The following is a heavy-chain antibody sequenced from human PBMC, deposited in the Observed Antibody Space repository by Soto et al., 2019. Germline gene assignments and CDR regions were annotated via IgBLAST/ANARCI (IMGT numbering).Heavy chain of an antibody. J-gene: IGHJ6*01. V-gene: IGHV1-3*05. D-gene: IGHD2-15*01. Sequence: QVQLVQSGAEEKKPGASVKVSCKASGYTFTSYVMHWVRQAPGQRLEWMGWINAGNGNTKYSQKFQGRVTITRDTSASTAYMELCSLRSEDTAVYYCARRISLSGMDVWGQGTTVTVSS. CDR2: INAGNGNT. CDR3: ARRISLSGMDV. CDR1: GYTFTSYV.